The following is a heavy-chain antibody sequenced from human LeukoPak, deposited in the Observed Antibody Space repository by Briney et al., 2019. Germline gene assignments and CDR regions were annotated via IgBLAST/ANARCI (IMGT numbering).Heavy chain of an antibody. CDR2: IKPNSGGT. CDR1: GYTFTGYY. J-gene: IGHJ5*02. CDR3: ARVATITIFGVVSSESWFDP. D-gene: IGHD3-3*01. V-gene: IGHV1-2*02. Sequence: ASVKVSCKASGYTFTGYYMHWVRQAPGQGLEWMGWIKPNSGGTNYAQKFQGRVTMTRDTSISTAYMELSRLRSDDTAVYYCARVATITIFGVVSSESWFDPWGQGTLVTVSS.